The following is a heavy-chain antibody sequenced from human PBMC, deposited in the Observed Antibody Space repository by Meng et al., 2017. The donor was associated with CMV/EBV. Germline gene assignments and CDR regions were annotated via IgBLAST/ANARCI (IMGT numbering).Heavy chain of an antibody. CDR1: GFTFSSYG. V-gene: IGHV3-30*02. J-gene: IGHJ6*02. Sequence: GGSLRLSCAASGFTFSSYGMHWVRQAPGKGLEWVAFIRYDGSNKYYADSVKGRFTISRDNSKNTLYLQTNSLRAEDTAVYYCTRPNAYYDFWSGYGMGYYYYGMDVWGQGTTVTVS. CDR2: IRYDGSNK. CDR3: TRPNAYYDFWSGYGMGYYYYGMDV. D-gene: IGHD3-3*01.